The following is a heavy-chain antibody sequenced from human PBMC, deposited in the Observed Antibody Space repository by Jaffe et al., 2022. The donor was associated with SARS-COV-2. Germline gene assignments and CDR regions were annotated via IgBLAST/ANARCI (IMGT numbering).Heavy chain of an antibody. CDR1: GFTFSDYY. CDR2: ISSSGSTI. V-gene: IGHV3-11*01. Sequence: QVQLVESGGGLVKPGGSLRLSCAASGFTFSDYYMSWIRQAPGKGLEWVSYISSSGSTIYYADSVKGRFTISRDNAKNSLYLQMNSLRAEDTAVYYCASGEMPASPHDFWSAHYYYGMDVWGQGTTVTVSS. D-gene: IGHD3-3*01. J-gene: IGHJ6*02. CDR3: ASGEMPASPHDFWSAHYYYGMDV.